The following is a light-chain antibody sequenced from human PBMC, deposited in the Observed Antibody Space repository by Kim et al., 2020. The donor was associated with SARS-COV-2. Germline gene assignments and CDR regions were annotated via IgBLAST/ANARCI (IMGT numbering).Light chain of an antibody. J-gene: IGLJ3*02. CDR3: QAWDSSTAWV. CDR2: QDS. V-gene: IGLV3-1*01. Sequence: SPGKTESINGSGDKWGNKKDCWYEQKPGKSPVRVIYQDSKRPSGIPERLSGSNYGNKATLTISGTQAMDEADYYCQAWDSSTAWVFGGGNQLTVL. CDR1: KWGNKK.